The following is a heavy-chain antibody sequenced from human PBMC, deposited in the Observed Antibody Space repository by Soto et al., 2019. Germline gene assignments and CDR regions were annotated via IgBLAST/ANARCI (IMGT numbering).Heavy chain of an antibody. V-gene: IGHV5-10-1*01. Sequence: PGESLKISCKGSGYSFTSYWISWVRQMPGKGLEWMGRIDPSDSYTNYSPSFQGHVTISADKSISTAYLQWSSLKASDTAMYYCARGDLGPDYYYYYYGMDVWGQGTTVTVSS. CDR3: ARGDLGPDYYYYYYGMDV. CDR2: IDPSDSYT. CDR1: GYSFTSYW. D-gene: IGHD3-10*01. J-gene: IGHJ6*02.